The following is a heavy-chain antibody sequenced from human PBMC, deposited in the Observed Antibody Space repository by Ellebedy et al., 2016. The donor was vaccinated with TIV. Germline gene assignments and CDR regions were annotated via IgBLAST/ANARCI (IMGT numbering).Heavy chain of an antibody. V-gene: IGHV3-7*03. J-gene: IGHJ6*02. CDR2: IKQDGSEK. CDR1: GFTFSSYW. Sequence: GGSLRLSCAASGFTFSSYWMSWVRQAPGKGLEWVANIKQDGSEKYYVDSVKGRFTISRDDAKNSLYLQMNSLRAEDTAVYYCANELESVWSYYGMDVWGQGTTVTVSS. D-gene: IGHD3-10*01. CDR3: ANELESVWSYYGMDV.